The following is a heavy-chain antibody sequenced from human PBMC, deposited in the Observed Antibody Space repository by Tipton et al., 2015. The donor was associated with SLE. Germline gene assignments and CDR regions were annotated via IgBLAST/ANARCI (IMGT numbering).Heavy chain of an antibody. CDR3: ATGSRTGTTD. CDR2: IYYSGST. CDR1: GGSISSGGYY. J-gene: IGHJ4*02. D-gene: IGHD1-7*01. V-gene: IGHV4-31*03. Sequence: TLSLTCTVSGGSISSGGYYWSWIRQHPGKGLEWIGYIYYSGSTYYNPSPKSRVTISVDTSKNQFSLKLSSVTAADTAVYYCATGSRTGTTDWGQGTLVTVSS.